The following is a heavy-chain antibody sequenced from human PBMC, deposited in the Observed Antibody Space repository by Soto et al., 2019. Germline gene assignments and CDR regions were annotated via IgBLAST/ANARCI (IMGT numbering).Heavy chain of an antibody. J-gene: IGHJ5*02. CDR2: ISAYNGNT. CDR1: GYTFTSYG. CDR3: ARELRYFDWNWFDP. V-gene: IGHV1-18*01. D-gene: IGHD3-9*01. Sequence: GASVKVSCKASGYTFTSYGISWVRQAPGQGLEWMGWISAYNGNTNYAQKLQGRVTMTTDTSTSTAYMELRSLRSDDTAVYYCARELRYFDWNWFDPWGQGTLVTVSS.